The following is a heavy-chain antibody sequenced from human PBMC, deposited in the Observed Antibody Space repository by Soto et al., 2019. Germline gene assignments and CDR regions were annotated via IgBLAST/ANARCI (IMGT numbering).Heavy chain of an antibody. CDR1: GGAISGYA. J-gene: IGHJ6*02. D-gene: IGHD5-12*01. CDR2: IIPIFGTA. Sequence: SLKVSWKAAGGAISGYAISWVRQDTGQGLEWMGGIIPIFGTANYAQKFQGRVTITADESTSTAYMELSSLRSEDTAVYYCASLEMATISYYYYGMDVWGQGTTVTVSS. CDR3: ASLEMATISYYYYGMDV. V-gene: IGHV1-69*13.